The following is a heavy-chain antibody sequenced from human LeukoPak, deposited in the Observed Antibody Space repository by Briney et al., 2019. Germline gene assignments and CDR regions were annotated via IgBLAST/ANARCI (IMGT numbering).Heavy chain of an antibody. V-gene: IGHV4-59*01. CDR1: GGSISSYY. D-gene: IGHD2-21*02. CDR2: IYCSGST. CDR3: ARVGIDCGGDCYYEAVDI. Sequence: SETLSLTCTVSGGSISSYYWSWIRQPPGKGLEWIGYIYCSGSTNYNPSLKSRVTISVDTSKNQFSLKLSSVTAADTAMYYCARVGIDCGGDCYYEAVDIWGQGTMFTVSS. J-gene: IGHJ3*02.